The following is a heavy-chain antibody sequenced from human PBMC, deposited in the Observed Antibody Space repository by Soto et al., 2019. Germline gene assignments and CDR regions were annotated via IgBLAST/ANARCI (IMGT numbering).Heavy chain of an antibody. CDR2: IYHSGGT. V-gene: IGHV4-30-2*06. D-gene: IGHD2-8*02. CDR3: ARDSLTGNWFDP. CDR1: GGSISSGGYS. J-gene: IGHJ5*02. Sequence: QLQLQESGSGLVKPSQTLSLTCAVSGGSISSGGYSWNWIRQLPGKGLEWIGYIYHSGGTLYNPSLKSRVTIAVDKSRHQFSLTLTSVTAAATAVYYCARDSLTGNWFDPWGQGTLVTVSS.